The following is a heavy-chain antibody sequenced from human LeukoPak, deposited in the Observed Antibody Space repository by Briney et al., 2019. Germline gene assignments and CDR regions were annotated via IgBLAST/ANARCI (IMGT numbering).Heavy chain of an antibody. CDR3: GRGEAGAGKLY. Sequence: PSETLSLTCAVYGGSFSGYYWSWIRQPPGKGLEWIGEINHSGSTNYNPSLKSRVTISVDTSKNQFSLKLCSVTAADTAVYYFGRGEAGAGKLYRGQGTLVTVSS. CDR1: GGSFSGYY. D-gene: IGHD6-13*01. CDR2: INHSGST. J-gene: IGHJ4*01. V-gene: IGHV4-34*01.